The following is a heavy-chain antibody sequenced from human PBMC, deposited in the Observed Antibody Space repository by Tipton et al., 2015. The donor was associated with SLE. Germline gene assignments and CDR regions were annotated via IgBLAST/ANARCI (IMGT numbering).Heavy chain of an antibody. D-gene: IGHD3-16*01. V-gene: IGHV3-23*01. J-gene: IGHJ4*02. CDR3: AKDRDYDYIWGSFDY. CDR2: ISGSGGST. CDR1: GFTFSSYA. Sequence: LSLTCAASGFTFSSYAMSWVRQAPGKGLEWVSAISGSGGSTYYADSVKGRFTISRDNSKNTLYLQMNSLGAEDTAVYYCAKDRDYDYIWGSFDYWGQGTLVTVSS.